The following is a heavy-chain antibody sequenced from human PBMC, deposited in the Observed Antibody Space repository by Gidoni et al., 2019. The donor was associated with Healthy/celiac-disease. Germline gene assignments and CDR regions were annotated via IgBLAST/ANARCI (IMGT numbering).Heavy chain of an antibody. CDR3: ARAGGTYDILTGPFDY. D-gene: IGHD3-9*01. CDR2: IWYDGSNK. CDR1: GFTFRSYG. J-gene: IGHJ4*02. Sequence: QVQLVESGGGVVQPGRSLRLSCAASGFTFRSYGMHWVRQAPGKGLEWVAVIWYDGSNKYYADSVKGRFTISRDNSKNTLYLQMNSLRAEDTAVYYCARAGGTYDILTGPFDYWGQGTLVTVSS. V-gene: IGHV3-33*01.